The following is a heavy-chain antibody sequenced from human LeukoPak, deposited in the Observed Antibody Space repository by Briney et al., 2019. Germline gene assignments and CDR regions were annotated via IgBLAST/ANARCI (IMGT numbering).Heavy chain of an antibody. V-gene: IGHV3-15*01. CDR2: IKSKTDGGTT. CDR3: ILASAGPAY. D-gene: IGHD6-13*01. J-gene: IGHJ4*02. Sequence: PGGSLRLSRAASGFTFSSAWMTWVRQAPGKGLEWVGRIKSKTDGGTTDYAEPVKGRFTVSRDDSKNTLYLQMNTLKTEDTAVYYCILASAGPAYWGQGTLVTVSS. CDR1: GFTFSSAW.